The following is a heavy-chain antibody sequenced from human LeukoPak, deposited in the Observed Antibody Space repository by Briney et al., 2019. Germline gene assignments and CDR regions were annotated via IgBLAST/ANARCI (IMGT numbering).Heavy chain of an antibody. CDR2: ISYDGSNK. V-gene: IGHV3-30-3*01. CDR1: GFTFSSYA. Sequence: GGSLRLSCAASGFTFSSYAMHWVRQAPGKGLEWVAVISYDGSNKYYADSLKGRFTISRDNSKNTLYLQMNSLRAEDTAVYYCARDPRRYYDFWSGYYSNWFDPWGQGTLVTVSS. J-gene: IGHJ5*02. D-gene: IGHD3-3*01. CDR3: ARDPRRYYDFWSGYYSNWFDP.